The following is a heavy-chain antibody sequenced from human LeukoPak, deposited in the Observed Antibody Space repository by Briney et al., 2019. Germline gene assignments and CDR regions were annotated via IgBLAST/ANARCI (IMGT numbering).Heavy chain of an antibody. Sequence: KPGGSLRLSCAASGFTFSSYSMNWVRQAPGKGLEWVSSISSSSSYIYYADSVKGRFTISRDNAKNSLYLQMNSLRAEDTAVYYCAREQDRGYSYVDYWGQGTLVTVSS. CDR3: AREQDRGYSYVDY. CDR2: ISSSSSYI. D-gene: IGHD5-18*01. CDR1: GFTFSSYS. J-gene: IGHJ4*02. V-gene: IGHV3-21*01.